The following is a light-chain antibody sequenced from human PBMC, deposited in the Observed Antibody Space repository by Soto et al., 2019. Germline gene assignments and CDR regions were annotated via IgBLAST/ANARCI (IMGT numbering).Light chain of an antibody. CDR2: DAS. J-gene: IGKJ3*01. Sequence: DIQMTQSPPTLSASVVDRVTITCRASQGIVRWLAWYQQKPGKAPKLLIYDASSLESGVPSRFSGSGAGTEFTLTISSLQPDDFATYYCQQYDHLPFTFDPGTKVDI. CDR3: QQYDHLPFT. CDR1: QGIVRW. V-gene: IGKV1-5*01.